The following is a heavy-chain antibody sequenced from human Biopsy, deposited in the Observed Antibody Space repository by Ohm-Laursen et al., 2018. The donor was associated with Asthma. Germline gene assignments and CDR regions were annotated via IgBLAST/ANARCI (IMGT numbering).Heavy chain of an antibody. Sequence: GASVKVSCNISGYSLTDLSMHWVRQAPGQGLEWMGGHDHEEGGTVNARRFQGRVTMTEDTSTDTVYMELSGLRFDDTAIYYCARPSPNRDILYYYYHMDVWGQGTTVIVSS. V-gene: IGHV1-24*01. D-gene: IGHD3-3*02. J-gene: IGHJ6*02. CDR2: HDHEEGGT. CDR3: ARPSPNRDILYYYYHMDV. CDR1: GYSLTDLS.